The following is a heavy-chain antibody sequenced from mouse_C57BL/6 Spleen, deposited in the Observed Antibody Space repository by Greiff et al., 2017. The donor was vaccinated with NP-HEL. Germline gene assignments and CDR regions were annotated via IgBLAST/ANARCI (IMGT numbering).Heavy chain of an antibody. CDR2: IHPNSGST. D-gene: IGHD2-1*01. J-gene: IGHJ1*03. V-gene: IGHV1-64*01. CDR3: ARGVYYGNYGYFDV. Sequence: VQLQQSGAELVKPGASVKLSCKASGYTFTSYWMHWVKQRPGQGLEWIGMIHPNSGSTNYNEKFKSKATLTVDKSSSTAYMQPSSLTSEDSAVYYCARGVYYGNYGYFDVWGTGTTVTVSS. CDR1: GYTFTSYW.